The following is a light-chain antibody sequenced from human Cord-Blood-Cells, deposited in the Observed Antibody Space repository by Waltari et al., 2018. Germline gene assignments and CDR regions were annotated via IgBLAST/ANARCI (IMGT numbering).Light chain of an antibody. V-gene: IGKV3-11*01. CDR2: EAS. Sequence: IVLTQSPSTLSLSPGERDTLSCRASQSVSSHLAWYQQKPVQAPRLLIYEASNRATGIPARFSGSGSGTDFTLTISSLEPEDFAVYYCQQRSNSIFPFGPGTKVDIK. CDR1: QSVSSH. CDR3: QQRSNSIFP. J-gene: IGKJ3*01.